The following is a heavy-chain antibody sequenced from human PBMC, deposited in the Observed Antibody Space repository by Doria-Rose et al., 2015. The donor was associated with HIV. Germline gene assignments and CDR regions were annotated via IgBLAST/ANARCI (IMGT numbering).Heavy chain of an antibody. J-gene: IGHJ4*02. CDR2: MYSDDER. CDR3: ARIKSSRWYHKYYFDF. Sequence: QVTLKGPGPVLVKPTETLTLTCTVSGVSLSSPGMGVSWIRQPPAKALEWLANMYSDDERAYNPSMKSRLTISRGTSKSQVVLTMTDMDPVDTATYYCARIKSSRWYHKYYFDFWGQGTLVIVSA. V-gene: IGHV2-26*01. D-gene: IGHD6-13*01. CDR1: GVSLSSPGMG.